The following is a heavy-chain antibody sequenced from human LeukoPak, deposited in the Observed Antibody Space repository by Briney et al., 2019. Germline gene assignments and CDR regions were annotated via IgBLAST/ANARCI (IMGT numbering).Heavy chain of an antibody. CDR3: ARGRGWVDH. Sequence: EGSLRLSCAASGFTFSSYGMSWVRQAPGKGLEWVSAISGSGGSTYYADSVKGRFTISRDNARNSVFLQLNSLRAEDTALCYCARGRGWVDHWGQGTLVTVSS. J-gene: IGHJ4*02. V-gene: IGHV3-23*01. CDR1: GFTFSSYG. D-gene: IGHD3-16*01. CDR2: ISGSGGST.